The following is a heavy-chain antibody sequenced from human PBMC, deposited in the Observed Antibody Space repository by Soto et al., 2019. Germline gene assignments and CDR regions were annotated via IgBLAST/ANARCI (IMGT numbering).Heavy chain of an antibody. D-gene: IGHD2-15*01. J-gene: IGHJ6*03. V-gene: IGHV4-34*01. Sequence: LSLTCAVYGGSFSGYYWSWIRQPPGKGLEWIGEINHSGSTNYNPSLKSRVTISVDTSKNQFSLKLSSVTAADTAVYYCARGPPTATPGTYYYYYMDVWGKGTTVTVSS. CDR2: INHSGST. CDR3: ARGPPTATPGTYYYYYMDV. CDR1: GGSFSGYY.